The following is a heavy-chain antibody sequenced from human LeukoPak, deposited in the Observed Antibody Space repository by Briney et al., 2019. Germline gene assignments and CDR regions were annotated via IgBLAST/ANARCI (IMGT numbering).Heavy chain of an antibody. D-gene: IGHD6-19*01. V-gene: IGHV1-8*01. J-gene: IGHJ5*02. Sequence: ASVKVSCKAPGYTFTSYDINWVRQATGQGLEWMGWMNPNSGNTGYAQKFQGRVTMTRNTSISTAYMELSSLRSEDTAVYYCASAWDSSGWTNWFDPWGQGTLVTVSS. CDR1: GYTFTSYD. CDR3: ASAWDSSGWTNWFDP. CDR2: MNPNSGNT.